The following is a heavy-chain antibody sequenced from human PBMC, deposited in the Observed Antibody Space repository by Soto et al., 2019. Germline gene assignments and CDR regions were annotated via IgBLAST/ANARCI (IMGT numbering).Heavy chain of an antibody. J-gene: IGHJ4*02. Sequence: QVQLVQSGAEVKKPGASVKVSCKASGYIFTNHGISWVRQAPGQGLEWMGWISANNGNRNFAQNFRGRVTMTTDTSTSTAYMELRSLTSDDTAIYYCARDDYGDPFFDYWGQGTLVTVSS. D-gene: IGHD4-17*01. CDR2: ISANNGNR. CDR3: ARDDYGDPFFDY. V-gene: IGHV1-18*01. CDR1: GYIFTNHG.